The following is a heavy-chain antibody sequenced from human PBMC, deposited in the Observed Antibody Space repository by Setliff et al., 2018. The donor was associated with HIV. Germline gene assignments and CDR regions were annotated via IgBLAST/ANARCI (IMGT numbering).Heavy chain of an antibody. D-gene: IGHD2-8*02. J-gene: IGHJ3*02. CDR3: ARGGLSTGAFGI. V-gene: IGHV1-2*02. CDR2: INPNSGGT. CDR1: GYTFTGYY. Sequence: ASVKVSCQASGYTFTGYYIHWVRQAPGQGLEWMGWINPNSGGTNFAQKFQSRVTMTRDTSISTAYMEQGKLRSDDTAVYYCARGGLSTGAFGIWGRGTLVTVSS.